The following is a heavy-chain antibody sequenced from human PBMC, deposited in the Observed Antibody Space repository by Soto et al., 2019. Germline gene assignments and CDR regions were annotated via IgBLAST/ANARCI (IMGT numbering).Heavy chain of an antibody. CDR2: IWYDGSNK. V-gene: IGHV3-33*01. Sequence: QVQLVESGGGVVQPGRSLRLSCAASGFTFSSYGMHWVRQAPGKGLEWVAVIWYDGSNKYYADSVKGRFTISRDNSKNTLYLQMNSLRAEDTAVYYCASLYDNSGFDASDIWSQGTMLTVSS. D-gene: IGHD3-22*01. J-gene: IGHJ3*02. CDR1: GFTFSSYG. CDR3: ASLYDNSGFDASDI.